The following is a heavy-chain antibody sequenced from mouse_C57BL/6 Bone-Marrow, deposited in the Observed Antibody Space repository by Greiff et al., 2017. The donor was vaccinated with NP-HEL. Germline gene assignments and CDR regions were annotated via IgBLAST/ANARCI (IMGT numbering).Heavy chain of an antibody. V-gene: IGHV5-17*01. CDR2: ISSGSSTI. Sequence: EVQLVESGGGLVKPGGSLKLSCAASGFTFSDYGMHWVRQAPEKGLEWVAYISSGSSTIYYADTVKGRFTISRDNAKNTLFLQMTSLRSEDTAMYYCAKSGLSGYARRVYYFDYWGQGTTLTVSS. D-gene: IGHD3-2*02. CDR3: AKSGLSGYARRVYYFDY. CDR1: GFTFSDYG. J-gene: IGHJ2*01.